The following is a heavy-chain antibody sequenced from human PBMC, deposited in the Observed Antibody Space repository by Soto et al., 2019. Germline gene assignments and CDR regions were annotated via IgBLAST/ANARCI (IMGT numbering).Heavy chain of an antibody. CDR1: GGSISSYY. D-gene: IGHD1-26*01. V-gene: IGHV4-59*01. CDR2: IYYSGST. Sequence: TVSLTCTVSGGSISSYYWSWIRQPPGKGLEWIGYIYYSGSTNYNPSLTSRVTISVDTSKNQFSLKLSSVTAADTAVYYCARWRRASGGRGLDPRAQGTVVTVS. J-gene: IGHJ5*02. CDR3: ARWRRASGGRGLDP.